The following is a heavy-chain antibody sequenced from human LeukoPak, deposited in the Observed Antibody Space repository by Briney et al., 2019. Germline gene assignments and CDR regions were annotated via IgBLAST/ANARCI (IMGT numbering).Heavy chain of an antibody. V-gene: IGHV4-59*08. CDR3: ASGDYDYFDY. CDR2: IYYSGST. CDR1: GGSITSYY. D-gene: IGHD4-17*01. Sequence: SETLSLTCTVSGGSITSYYWSWIRQPPGKGLEWIGYIYYSGSTDYNPSLKGRVTISVATSKTQFSLKLTSVTAADTAVYYCASGDYDYFDYWGQGTLVTVSS. J-gene: IGHJ4*02.